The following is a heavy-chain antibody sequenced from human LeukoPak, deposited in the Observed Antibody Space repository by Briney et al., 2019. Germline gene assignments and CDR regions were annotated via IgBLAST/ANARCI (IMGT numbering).Heavy chain of an antibody. CDR1: GFTFSSSW. D-gene: IGHD3-10*01. V-gene: IGHV3-74*01. J-gene: IGHJ6*02. Sequence: GGSLRLSCAASGFTFSSSWMLWVRQAPGKGLLWVSRINTDGSSTSYADSVKGRFTIPRDNAENTLYLQMNSLRAEDTAVYYCARGPMVRGAYGMDVWGQGTTVTVSS. CDR2: INTDGSST. CDR3: ARGPMVRGAYGMDV.